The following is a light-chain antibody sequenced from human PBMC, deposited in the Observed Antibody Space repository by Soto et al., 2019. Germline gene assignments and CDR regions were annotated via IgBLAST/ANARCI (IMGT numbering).Light chain of an antibody. Sequence: EIVLTQYPFTLSLSPGERATLSCRASQSVTNSLAWYQQKPGQAPRLLVYDASNRATGIPTRFSGSGSGTDFTLTISNLEPEDFAVYYCQQRSNWPLTFGGGTKWIS. J-gene: IGKJ4*01. CDR2: DAS. CDR3: QQRSNWPLT. V-gene: IGKV3-11*01. CDR1: QSVTNS.